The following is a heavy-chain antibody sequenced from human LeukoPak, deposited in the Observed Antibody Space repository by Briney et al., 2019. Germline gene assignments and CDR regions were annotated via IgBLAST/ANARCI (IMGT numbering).Heavy chain of an antibody. V-gene: IGHV3-9*01. CDR1: GFTFDDYA. J-gene: IGHJ4*02. D-gene: IGHD3-22*01. Sequence: GGSLRLSCAASGFTFDDYAMHWVRQAPGKGLEWVSGISWNSGSIGYADSVKGRFTISRDNAKNSLYLQMNSLRPEDTALYYCARVYYDSRGYYYGFFDYWGQGTLATVSS. CDR3: ARVYYDSRGYYYGFFDY. CDR2: ISWNSGSI.